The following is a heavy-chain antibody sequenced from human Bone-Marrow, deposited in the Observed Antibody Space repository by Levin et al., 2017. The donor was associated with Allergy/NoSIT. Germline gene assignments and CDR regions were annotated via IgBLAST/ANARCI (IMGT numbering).Heavy chain of an antibody. Sequence: ASVKVSCKASGYTFTNYDINWVRQATGQGFEWMGWINPSGNTGYSQKFQGRVTLTRDTSISTAYMELSSLTSEDAAVYYCVRGRDYHDTSGYYFWNWFDRWGQGTLVTVSS. CDR3: VRGRDYHDTSGYYFWNWFDR. V-gene: IGHV1-8*01. D-gene: IGHD3-22*01. CDR1: GYTFTNYD. CDR2: INPSGNT. J-gene: IGHJ5*02.